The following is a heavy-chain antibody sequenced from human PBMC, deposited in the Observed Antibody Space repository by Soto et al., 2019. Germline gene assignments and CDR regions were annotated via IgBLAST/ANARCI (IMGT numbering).Heavy chain of an antibody. CDR1: GYTFTSYD. J-gene: IGHJ6*02. D-gene: IGHD1-20*01. CDR3: ASRVNYNWNAYYYYYYGMDV. CDR2: MNPNSGNT. Sequence: QVPLVQSGAEVKKPGASVKVSCKASGYTFTSYDINWVRQATGQGLEWMGWMNPNSGNTGYAQKFQGRVTMTRNTSISTAYMELSSLRSEDTAVYYCASRVNYNWNAYYYYYYGMDVWGQGTTVTVSS. V-gene: IGHV1-8*01.